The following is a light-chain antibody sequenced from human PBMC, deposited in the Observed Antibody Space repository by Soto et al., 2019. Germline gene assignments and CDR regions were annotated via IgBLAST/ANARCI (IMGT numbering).Light chain of an antibody. Sequence: QCVLTQPASLSGSPRQSIAISCTGVSSVVGSYSLVSWYQQYPGKAPKLIIFEGSKRPSGISNRFSASKSVSTASLTISGLQAEDEAEYYCCSYAGSSTYVFGTGTKVTVL. V-gene: IGLV2-23*01. CDR1: SSVVGSYSL. CDR2: EGS. CDR3: CSYAGSSTYV. J-gene: IGLJ1*01.